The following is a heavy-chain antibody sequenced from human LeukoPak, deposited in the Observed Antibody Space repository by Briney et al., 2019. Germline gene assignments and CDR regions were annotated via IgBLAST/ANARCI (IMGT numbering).Heavy chain of an antibody. CDR2: IYYSGST. CDR1: GGSISSYY. D-gene: IGHD6-13*01. Sequence: ETLSLTCTVSGGSISSYYWSWIRQPPGKGLEWIGYIYYSGSTNYNPSLKSRVTISVDTPKNQFSLNLSSVTAADTAVYYCARQSGSSTWSSDYWGQGTLVTVSS. CDR3: ARQSGSSTWSSDY. J-gene: IGHJ4*02. V-gene: IGHV4-59*08.